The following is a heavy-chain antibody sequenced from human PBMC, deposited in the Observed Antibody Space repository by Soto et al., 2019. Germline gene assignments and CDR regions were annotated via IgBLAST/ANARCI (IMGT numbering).Heavy chain of an antibody. J-gene: IGHJ4*02. Sequence: PSETLSLTCTVSGGSISSGGYYWSWIRQHPGKGLEWIGYIYYSGSTYYNPSLRSRVTISVDTSKNQLSLKLSSVTAADTAVYYCAREYRITIFGVVIAHFDYWGQGTLVTVSS. CDR1: GGSISSGGYY. V-gene: IGHV4-31*03. D-gene: IGHD3-3*01. CDR3: AREYRITIFGVVIAHFDY. CDR2: IYYSGST.